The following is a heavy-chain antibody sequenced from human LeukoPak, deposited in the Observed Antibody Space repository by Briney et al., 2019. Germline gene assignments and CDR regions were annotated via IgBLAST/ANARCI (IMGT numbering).Heavy chain of an antibody. Sequence: SETLSLTCAVYGGSFSGYYWSWTRQPPGKGLEWIGEINHSGSTNYNPSLKSRVTISVDTSKNQFSLKLSSVTAADTAVYYCARRAGTHYYYYYYMDVWGKGTTVTVSS. D-gene: IGHD1-14*01. J-gene: IGHJ6*03. CDR1: GGSFSGYY. V-gene: IGHV4-34*01. CDR2: INHSGST. CDR3: ARRAGTHYYYYYYMDV.